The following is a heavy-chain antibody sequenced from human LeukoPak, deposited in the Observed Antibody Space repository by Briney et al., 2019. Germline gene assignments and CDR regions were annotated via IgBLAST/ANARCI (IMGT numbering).Heavy chain of an antibody. CDR2: ISSSGSTV. D-gene: IGHD2-2*02. CDR1: GFTFSDYY. J-gene: IGHJ4*02. V-gene: IGHV3-11*01. Sequence: PEGSLRLSCAASGFTFSDYYMSWVRQAPGKGLEWVSYISSSGSTVYYADSVKGRFTISRDNAKNSLYLQMNSLRAEDTAVYYCARYGHCTSTSCYKFPDYWGQGTLVTVSS. CDR3: ARYGHCTSTSCYKFPDY.